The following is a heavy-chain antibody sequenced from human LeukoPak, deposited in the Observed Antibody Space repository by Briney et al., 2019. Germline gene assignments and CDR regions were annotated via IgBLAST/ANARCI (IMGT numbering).Heavy chain of an antibody. CDR3: AGSTVVTPYFDY. Sequence: SETLSLTCAVYGGSFSGYYWSWIRQPPGKGLEWIGEINHSGSTNYNPSLKSRVTISVDTSKNQFSLKLSSVTAADTAVYYCAGSTVVTPYFDYWGQGTLVTVSS. J-gene: IGHJ4*02. D-gene: IGHD4-23*01. CDR2: INHSGST. CDR1: GGSFSGYY. V-gene: IGHV4-34*01.